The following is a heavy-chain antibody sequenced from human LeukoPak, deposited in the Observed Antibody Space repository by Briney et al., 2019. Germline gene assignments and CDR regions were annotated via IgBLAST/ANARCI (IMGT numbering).Heavy chain of an antibody. J-gene: IGHJ4*02. V-gene: IGHV3-30-3*01. CDR3: ARDLVVVITTLSDY. CDR1: GFTFSSYA. CDR2: ISYDGSNK. Sequence: GGSLRLSCAASGFTFSSYAMHWVRQAPGKGLEWVAVISYDGSNKYYADSVKGRFTISRDNSKNTLYPQMNSLRAEDTAVYYCARDLVVVITTLSDYWGQGTLVTVSS. D-gene: IGHD3-22*01.